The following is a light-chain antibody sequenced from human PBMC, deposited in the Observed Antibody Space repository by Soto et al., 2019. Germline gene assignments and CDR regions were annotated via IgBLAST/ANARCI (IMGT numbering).Light chain of an antibody. J-gene: IGKJ5*01. Sequence: EIVLRQSPGTLSLSPGDRASLSCRARQSVTTYLALYQHKPGQAPTLLIYDASTRATGIPARFSGSGSATDFTLTISSLEPEDFAVYYCQRRSNWPPVITFGQGTRLEIK. CDR1: QSVTTY. CDR3: QRRSNWPPVIT. V-gene: IGKV3-11*01. CDR2: DAS.